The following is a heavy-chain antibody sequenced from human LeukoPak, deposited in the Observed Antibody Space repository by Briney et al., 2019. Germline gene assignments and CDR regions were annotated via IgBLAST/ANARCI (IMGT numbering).Heavy chain of an antibody. CDR1: SYSISSGYY. Sequence: SETLSLTCTVSSYSISSGYYWGWIRQPPGKGLEWIGNIYHSGSTNYNPSLKSRVTISVDTSKNQFSLKLSSVTAADTAVYYCARRYYYYYMDVWGKGTTVTISS. CDR2: IYHSGST. J-gene: IGHJ6*03. V-gene: IGHV4-38-2*02. CDR3: ARRYYYYYMDV.